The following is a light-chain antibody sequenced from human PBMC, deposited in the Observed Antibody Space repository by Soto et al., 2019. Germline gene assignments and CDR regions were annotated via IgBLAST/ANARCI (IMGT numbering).Light chain of an antibody. J-gene: IGKJ2*01. CDR1: QNVNSN. Sequence: EIVMTQSPATLSVSPGERATLSCRASQNVNSNLAWYQQKPGQAPRLLIYGASTRATGIPARFSGSGSGTEFTLTISSLQSEDFALYYCQQYNNWPRTCGQGTRLEIK. CDR3: QQYNNWPRT. CDR2: GAS. V-gene: IGKV3-15*01.